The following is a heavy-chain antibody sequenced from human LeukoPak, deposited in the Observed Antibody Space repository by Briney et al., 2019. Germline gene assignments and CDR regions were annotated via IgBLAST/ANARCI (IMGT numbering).Heavy chain of an antibody. J-gene: IGHJ4*02. CDR1: GGSFSGYY. V-gene: IGHV4-34*01. Sequence: SETLSLTCAVYGGSFSGYYWSRIRQPPGKGLEWIGEINHSGSTNYNPSLKSRVTISVDTSKNQFSLKLSSVTAADTAVYYCARRITMIVVVRGYFDYWGQGTLVTVSS. CDR2: INHSGST. D-gene: IGHD3-22*01. CDR3: ARRITMIVVVRGYFDY.